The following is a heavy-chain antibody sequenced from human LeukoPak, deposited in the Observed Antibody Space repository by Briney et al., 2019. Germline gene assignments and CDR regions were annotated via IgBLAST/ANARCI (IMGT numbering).Heavy chain of an antibody. Sequence: GGSLRLSCAASGFTFSSHSMNWVRQAPGKGLEWVSYISSSSSTIYYADSVKGRFSISRDNAKNSLYLQMNSLRAEDTAVYYCARGAYYYEDWGQGTLVTVSS. CDR2: ISSSSSTI. CDR1: GFTFSSHS. J-gene: IGHJ4*02. CDR3: ARGAYYYED. V-gene: IGHV3-48*01.